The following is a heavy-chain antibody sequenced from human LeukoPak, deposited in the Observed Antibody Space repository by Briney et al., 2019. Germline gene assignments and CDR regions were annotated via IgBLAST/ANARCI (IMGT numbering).Heavy chain of an antibody. CDR3: ARARGYCSSTSCHGAFDI. Sequence: ASVKVSCKASGYTFTSYGISWVRRAPGQGLEWMGWISAYNGNTNYAQKLQGRVTMTTDTSTSTAYMELRSLRSDDTAVYYCARARGYCSSTSCHGAFDIWGQGTMVTVSS. CDR1: GYTFTSYG. J-gene: IGHJ3*02. CDR2: ISAYNGNT. V-gene: IGHV1-18*04. D-gene: IGHD2-2*01.